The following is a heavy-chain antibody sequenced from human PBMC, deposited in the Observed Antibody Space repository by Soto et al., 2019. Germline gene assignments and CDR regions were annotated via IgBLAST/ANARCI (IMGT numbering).Heavy chain of an antibody. Sequence: GASVKVSCKASGYTFTSYAMHWVRQAPGQRLEWMGWINAGNGNTKYSQKFQGRVTITRDTSASTAYMELSSLRSEDTAVCYCARDRGRYYYDSSGYHDAFDIWGQGXMVTV. D-gene: IGHD3-22*01. CDR1: GYTFTSYA. V-gene: IGHV1-3*01. CDR2: INAGNGNT. CDR3: ARDRGRYYYDSSGYHDAFDI. J-gene: IGHJ3*02.